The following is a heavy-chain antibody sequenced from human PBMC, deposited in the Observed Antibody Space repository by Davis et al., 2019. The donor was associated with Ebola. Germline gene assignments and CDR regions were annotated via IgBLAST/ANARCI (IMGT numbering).Heavy chain of an antibody. Sequence: PGGSLRLSCAASGFTFSSYGMHWVRQAPGKGLEWVAFIQYDGSNKYYADSVKGRFTISRDNSKNMLYLQMNSLRAEDTAVYYCAKARYSYGYDYFDYWGQGTLVTVSS. D-gene: IGHD5-18*01. CDR2: IQYDGSNK. CDR1: GFTFSSYG. V-gene: IGHV3-30*02. J-gene: IGHJ4*02. CDR3: AKARYSYGYDYFDY.